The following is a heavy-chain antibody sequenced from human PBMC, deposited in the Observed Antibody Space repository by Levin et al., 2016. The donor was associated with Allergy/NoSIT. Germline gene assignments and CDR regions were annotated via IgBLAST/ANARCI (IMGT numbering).Heavy chain of an antibody. CDR3: AKDGPYMQVVPLEH. V-gene: IGHV1-18*01. J-gene: IGHJ4*02. Sequence: WVRQAPGQGLEWMGWISAYTGDTAYGQDLQGRVTMTTDTSISTAYMEVRSLTSDDTAVYYCAKDGPYMQVVPLEHWGQGTLVTVSS. CDR2: ISAYTGDT. D-gene: IGHD6-6*01.